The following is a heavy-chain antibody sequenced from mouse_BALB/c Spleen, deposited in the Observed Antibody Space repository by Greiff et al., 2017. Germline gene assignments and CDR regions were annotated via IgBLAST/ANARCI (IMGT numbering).Heavy chain of an antibody. V-gene: IGHV5-12-2*01. J-gene: IGHJ4*01. CDR2: ISNGGGST. CDR3: ARRDGNYGAMDY. Sequence: EVQLVESGGGLVKPGGSLKLSCAASGFTFSSYTMSWVRQTPEKRLEWVAYISNGGGSTYYPDTVKGRFTISRDNAKNTLYLQMSSLKSEDTAMYYCARRDGNYGAMDYWGQGTSVTVSS. CDR1: GFTFSSYT. D-gene: IGHD2-1*01.